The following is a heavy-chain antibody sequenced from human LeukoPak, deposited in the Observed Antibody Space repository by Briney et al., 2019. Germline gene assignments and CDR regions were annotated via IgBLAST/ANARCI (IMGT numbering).Heavy chain of an antibody. D-gene: IGHD5-24*01. V-gene: IGHV4-59*01. Sequence: SETLSLTCSVSGASISTYYWSWIRQPPGKGLEWIGYIYYSGSTNYNPSLKSRLTISVDTSKNQFSLKLSSVTAADTAVYYCARGNGYNYYWGQGTLVTVSS. CDR2: IYYSGST. J-gene: IGHJ4*02. CDR3: ARGNGYNYY. CDR1: GASISTYY.